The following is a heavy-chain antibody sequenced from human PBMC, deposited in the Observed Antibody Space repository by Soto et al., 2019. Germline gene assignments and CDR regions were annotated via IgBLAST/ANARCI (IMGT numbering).Heavy chain of an antibody. CDR2: VFYTGRA. V-gene: IGHV4-59*01. CDR3: ARGLTMGQLPSHFDH. CDR1: GGSLGSYY. D-gene: IGHD3-16*01. Sequence: SETLSLTCTVSGGSLGSYYWSWIRQPPGKGLEWIGYVFYTGRANYNASLKSRVSISLDTSNYQFSLKLSSVTAADTAVYYCARGLTMGQLPSHFDHWGQGTLVTVSS. J-gene: IGHJ5*02.